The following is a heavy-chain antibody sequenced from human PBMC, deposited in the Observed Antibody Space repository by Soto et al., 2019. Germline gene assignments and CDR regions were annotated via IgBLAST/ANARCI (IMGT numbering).Heavy chain of an antibody. CDR2: ISGSGGST. J-gene: IGHJ4*02. V-gene: IGHV3-23*01. Sequence: AGGSLRLSCAASGFTFSSYAMSWVRQAPGKGLEWVSAISGSGGSTYYADSVKGRFTISRDNSKNTLYLQMNSLRAEDTAVYYCAKDPLAYCGGDCYYDYWGQGTLVTVSS. CDR3: AKDPLAYCGGDCYYDY. D-gene: IGHD2-21*02. CDR1: GFTFSSYA.